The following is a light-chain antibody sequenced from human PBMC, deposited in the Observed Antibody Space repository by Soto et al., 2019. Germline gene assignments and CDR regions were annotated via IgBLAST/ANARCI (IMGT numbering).Light chain of an antibody. Sequence: AIRMTQSPSSLSASTGDRVTITCRASQGISSYLAWYQQKPGKAPKLLIYAASTLQSGVPSRFSGSGSGTDFNLTISCLQSEDFATYYCQQYYSYHPTFGPGTKVDIK. CDR1: QGISSY. V-gene: IGKV1-8*01. CDR2: AAS. CDR3: QQYYSYHPT. J-gene: IGKJ3*01.